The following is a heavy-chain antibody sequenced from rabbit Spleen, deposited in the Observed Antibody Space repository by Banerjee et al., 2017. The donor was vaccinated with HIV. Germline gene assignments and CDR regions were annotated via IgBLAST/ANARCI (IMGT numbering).Heavy chain of an antibody. CDR3: LRDRANIGGDYGPYYFDL. V-gene: IGHV1S47*01. CDR1: GFDFSVYG. Sequence: QEQLVESGGGLVQPGGSLKLSCKASGFDFSVYGLSWVRQAPGKGLEWIGYIDPIFGSTYYANWVNGRITIPRHNAQNTLYLQLDSLTAADTATYFCLRDRANIGGDYGPYYFDLWGQGTLVTVS. CDR2: IDPIFGST. D-gene: IGHD2-1*01. J-gene: IGHJ4*01.